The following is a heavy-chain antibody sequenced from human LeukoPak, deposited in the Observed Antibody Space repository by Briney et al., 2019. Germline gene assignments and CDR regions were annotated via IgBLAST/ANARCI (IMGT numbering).Heavy chain of an antibody. CDR2: ISGSGGDT. D-gene: IGHD6-13*01. CDR1: GFTFRSNA. Sequence: PGGSLRLSCAASGFTFRSNALSWVRQAPGRGLEWVSAISGSGGDTYYADSVKGRFTISRDNSKNRLYLQMNSLRAEDAAVYYCANDPVAGSSWYGRGYFHYWGQGTLVTVSS. V-gene: IGHV3-23*01. CDR3: ANDPVAGSSWYGRGYFHY. J-gene: IGHJ4*02.